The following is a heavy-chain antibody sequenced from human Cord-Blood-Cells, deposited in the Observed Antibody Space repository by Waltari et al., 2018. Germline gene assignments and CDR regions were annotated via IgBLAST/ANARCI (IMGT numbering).Heavy chain of an antibody. Sequence: QVQLVQAGAEGKKPGSSVKVFCKASGGTYSSYANSWVRQAPGQGLEWMGGIIPILGIANYAQKFQGRVTITADESTSTAYMELSSLRSEDTAVYYCAREMATITAFDIWGQGTMVTVSS. CDR2: IIPILGIA. D-gene: IGHD5-12*01. CDR1: GGTYSSYA. V-gene: IGHV1-69*04. CDR3: AREMATITAFDI. J-gene: IGHJ3*02.